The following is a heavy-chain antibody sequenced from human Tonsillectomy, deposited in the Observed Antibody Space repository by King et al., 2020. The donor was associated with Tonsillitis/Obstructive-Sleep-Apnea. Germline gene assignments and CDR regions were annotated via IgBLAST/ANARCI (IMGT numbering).Heavy chain of an antibody. Sequence: TLKESGPTLVKPTQTLTLTFTFSGFSLSTSGVGVGWIRQPPGKALEWLALIFLDDDKRYSPSLKSRLTITKDTSKNQVVLTMTNMDPVDTATYYCAHRVGAKYFQNWGQGTLITVSS. CDR3: AHRVGAKYFQN. CDR2: IFLDDDK. J-gene: IGHJ1*01. V-gene: IGHV2-5*02. CDR1: GFSLSTSGVG. D-gene: IGHD3-3*01.